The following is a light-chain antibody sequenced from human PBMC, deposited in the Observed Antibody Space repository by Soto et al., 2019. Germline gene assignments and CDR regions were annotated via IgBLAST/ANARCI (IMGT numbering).Light chain of an antibody. V-gene: IGKV1-33*01. Sequence: DIQMTQSPSSLSAFVGDRVTITCQAIQDISTYVNWYQQKPGKTPNLLNYAATNLETRVPSRFSGSGSGTKFTLTISRLQSEDIGTYYCQQYDNLPVTFGPGTKVDIK. CDR1: QDISTY. CDR2: AAT. J-gene: IGKJ3*01. CDR3: QQYDNLPVT.